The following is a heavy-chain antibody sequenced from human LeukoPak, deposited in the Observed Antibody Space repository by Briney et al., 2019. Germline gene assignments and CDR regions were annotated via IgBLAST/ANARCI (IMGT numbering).Heavy chain of an antibody. CDR3: ARVPPFSGWFDY. CDR2: IYHSGST. Sequence: SQTLSLTCTVSGYSISRGYYWGWIRQPPGKGLEWIGSIYHSGSTHYNPSLKSRVTIPVDTSKNQFSLKLNSVTSAHSAVYYCARVPPFSGWFDYWGQGTLGTVSP. V-gene: IGHV4-38-2*02. CDR1: GYSISRGYY. J-gene: IGHJ4*02. D-gene: IGHD6-19*01.